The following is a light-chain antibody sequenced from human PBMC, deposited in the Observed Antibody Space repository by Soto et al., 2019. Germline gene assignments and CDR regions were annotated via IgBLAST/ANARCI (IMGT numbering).Light chain of an antibody. V-gene: IGLV2-14*01. Sequence: QSVLTQPASVSGSPGQSITISCTGTSSDIGGYNYVSWYQQHPGKAPKLMIYEVSNRPSGVYNRFSGSKSGNTASLTISGLQAEDEAYYYCATWDDSLNLLYVFGTGTKLTVL. CDR2: EVS. CDR1: SSDIGGYNY. J-gene: IGLJ1*01. CDR3: ATWDDSLNLLYV.